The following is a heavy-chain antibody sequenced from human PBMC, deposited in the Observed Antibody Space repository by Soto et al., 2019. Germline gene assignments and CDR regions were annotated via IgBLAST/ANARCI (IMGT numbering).Heavy chain of an antibody. D-gene: IGHD6-19*01. J-gene: IGHJ6*02. Sequence: GASVKVSCKASGYTFTSYGISWVRQAPGQGLEWMGWISAYNGNTNYAQKLQGRVTMTTDTSTSTAYMELRSLRSDDTAVYYCAREWAVASDYYYGMDVWGQGTTVTVSS. CDR2: ISAYNGNT. CDR3: AREWAVASDYYYGMDV. V-gene: IGHV1-18*04. CDR1: GYTFTSYG.